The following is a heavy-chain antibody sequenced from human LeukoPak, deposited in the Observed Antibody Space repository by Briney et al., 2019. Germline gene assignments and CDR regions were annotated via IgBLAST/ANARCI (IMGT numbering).Heavy chain of an antibody. CDR1: GGTFTGYY. V-gene: IGHV1-2*02. CDR3: ASYWFGELAPTNGYGMDV. D-gene: IGHD3-10*01. CDR2: INPNSGGT. Sequence: ASVKVSCKASGGTFTGYYMHWVRHAPGQGLEWMGWINPNSGGTNYAQKFQGRVTMTRDTSISTAYMELSRLRSDDTAVYYCASYWFGELAPTNGYGMDVWGQGTTVTVSS. J-gene: IGHJ6*02.